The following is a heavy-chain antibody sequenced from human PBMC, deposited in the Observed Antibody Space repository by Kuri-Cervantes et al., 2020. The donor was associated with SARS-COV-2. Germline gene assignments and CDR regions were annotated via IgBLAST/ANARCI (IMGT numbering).Heavy chain of an antibody. Sequence: GGSLRLSCAASGFTVSSNYMSWVRLAPGKGLEWVSVIYSGGSTYYADSVKGRFTISRDNSKNTLYLQMNSLRAEDTAAYYCARVAKSGWNANNWFDPWGQGTLVTVSS. CDR2: IYSGGST. V-gene: IGHV3-66*01. CDR1: GFTVSSNY. J-gene: IGHJ5*02. D-gene: IGHD1-1*01. CDR3: ARVAKSGWNANNWFDP.